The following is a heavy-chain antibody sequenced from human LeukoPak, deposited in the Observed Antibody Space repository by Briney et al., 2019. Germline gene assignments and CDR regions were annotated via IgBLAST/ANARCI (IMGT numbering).Heavy chain of an antibody. CDR2: ISWNSGSI. CDR3: AKAPYGSSSGNWFDP. J-gene: IGHJ5*02. Sequence: GGSLGLSCAASGFTFDDYAMDWVRQASGKGLEGVSGISWNSGSIGYADSVKGRFTISRDNAKNSLYLQMNSLRAEDTALYYCAKAPYGSSSGNWFDPWGQGTLVTVSS. D-gene: IGHD6-6*01. V-gene: IGHV3-9*01. CDR1: GFTFDDYA.